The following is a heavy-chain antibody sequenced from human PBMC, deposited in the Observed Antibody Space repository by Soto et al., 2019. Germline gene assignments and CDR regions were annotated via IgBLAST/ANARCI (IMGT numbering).Heavy chain of an antibody. V-gene: IGHV1-46*03. Sequence: QVQLVQSGAEVKKPGASVKVSCKASGYTFTSYYMHWVRQAPGQGLEWMGIINPTGGSSSYAQTFQGRATMTRDTYTSTVYMELSSLRSEDTAMYYCATWIRYDVSYGMDVWGQGTTVTVSS. CDR2: INPTGGSS. J-gene: IGHJ6*02. CDR3: ATWIRYDVSYGMDV. CDR1: GYTFTSYY. D-gene: IGHD5-18*01.